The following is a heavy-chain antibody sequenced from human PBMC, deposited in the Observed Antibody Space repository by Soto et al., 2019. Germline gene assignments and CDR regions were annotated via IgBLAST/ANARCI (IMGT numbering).Heavy chain of an antibody. V-gene: IGHV1-69*12. D-gene: IGHD5-12*01. CDR2: IMPIFRTP. CDR3: ARDIGRLQLGGNYYYIMDV. CDR1: GGTFSNSA. Sequence: QVQLEQSGAEVKKPGSSVKVSCKASGGTFSNSAISWVRQAPGQGLEWMGGIMPIFRTPDYAQKFQGRVTITADESASTAYMELSGLRSEDTAVYYWARDIGRLQLGGNYYYIMDVWGQGTTVTVSS. J-gene: IGHJ6*02.